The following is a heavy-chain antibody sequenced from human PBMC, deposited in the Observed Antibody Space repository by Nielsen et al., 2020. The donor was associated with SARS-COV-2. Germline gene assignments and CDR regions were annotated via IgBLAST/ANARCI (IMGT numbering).Heavy chain of an antibody. D-gene: IGHD3-10*01. Sequence: WVRQAPGHGLEWMGRINPNSGGTNYAQKFQGRVTMTRDTSISTAYMELSRLRSDDTAVYYCARDPRRSTMVRGVIPPDYWGQGTLVTVSS. J-gene: IGHJ4*02. CDR2: INPNSGGT. V-gene: IGHV1-2*06. CDR3: ARDPRRSTMVRGVIPPDY.